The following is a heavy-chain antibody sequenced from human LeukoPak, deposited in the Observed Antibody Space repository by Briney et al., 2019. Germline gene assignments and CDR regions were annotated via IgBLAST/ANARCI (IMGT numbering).Heavy chain of an antibody. V-gene: IGHV4-39*07. CDR3: ARDQGYSGSYGWFDP. J-gene: IGHJ5*02. Sequence: SETLSLTCTVSGGSISSSSYYWGWIRQPPGKGLEWIGSIYYSGSTNYNPSLKSRVTISVDTSKNQFSLKLSSVTAADTAVYYCARDQGYSGSYGWFDPWGQGTLVTVSS. CDR1: GGSISSSSYY. CDR2: IYYSGST. D-gene: IGHD1-26*01.